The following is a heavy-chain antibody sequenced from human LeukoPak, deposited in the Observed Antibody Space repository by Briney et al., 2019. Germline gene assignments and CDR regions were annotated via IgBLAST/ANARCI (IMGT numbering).Heavy chain of an antibody. CDR3: ARGSRWLQLNY. Sequence: SETLSLTCTVSGGSISSGGYYWSWIRQHPGKGLEWIGYIYYSGSTYYNPSLKSRVTISVGTSKNQFSLKLSSVTAADTAVYYCARGSRWLQLNYWGQGTLVTVSS. CDR2: IYYSGST. D-gene: IGHD5-12*01. V-gene: IGHV4-31*03. J-gene: IGHJ4*02. CDR1: GGSISSGGYY.